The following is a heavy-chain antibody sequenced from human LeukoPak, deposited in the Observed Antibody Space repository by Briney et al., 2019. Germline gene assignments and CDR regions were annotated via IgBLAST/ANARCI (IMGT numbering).Heavy chain of an antibody. Sequence: GESLKISCKGSGYRFSDYWIGWLRQMPGKGLEWMGVIYPSDSHNKYSPSFQGQVTISADKSINTAHLQWSSLKASDTAMYYCARHGTPAAAGSVFDIWGQGTMVTVSS. CDR3: ARHGTPAAAGSVFDI. V-gene: IGHV5-51*01. CDR1: GYRFSDYW. CDR2: IYPSDSHN. J-gene: IGHJ3*02. D-gene: IGHD6-13*01.